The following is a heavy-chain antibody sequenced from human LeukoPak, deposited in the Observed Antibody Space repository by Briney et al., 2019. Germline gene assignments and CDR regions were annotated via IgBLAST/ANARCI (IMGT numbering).Heavy chain of an antibody. Sequence: PGGSLRLSCAASGFTFSSYSMNWVRQAPGKGLEWVSSISSSSSYIYYADSVKGRFTISRDNAKNSLYLQMNSLRAEDTAVYYCARDQRWLQQNWFDPWGQGTLVTVSS. V-gene: IGHV3-21*01. CDR1: GFTFSSYS. CDR3: ARDQRWLQQNWFDP. D-gene: IGHD5-24*01. J-gene: IGHJ5*02. CDR2: ISSSSSYI.